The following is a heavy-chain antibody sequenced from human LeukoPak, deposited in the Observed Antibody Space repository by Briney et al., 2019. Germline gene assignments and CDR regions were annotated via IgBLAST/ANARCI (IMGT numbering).Heavy chain of an antibody. CDR3: ARQKDRYDAFDV. CDR1: GGSISSSSYY. CDR2: IYYSGST. Sequence: PSETLSLTCTVSGGSISSSSYYWGWIRQPPGKGLEWIGSIYYSGSTYYNPSLKSRVTISVDTSKNQFSLRLSSVTAADSAVYYCARQKDRYDAFDVWGQGTMVTVSS. V-gene: IGHV4-39*01. D-gene: IGHD2-15*01. J-gene: IGHJ3*01.